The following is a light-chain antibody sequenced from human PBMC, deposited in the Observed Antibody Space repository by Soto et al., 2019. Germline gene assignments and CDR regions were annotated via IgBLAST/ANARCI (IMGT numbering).Light chain of an antibody. CDR1: QSLLHSNGYNY. Sequence: DIVMTQSPLSLPVTPGEPASISCRSSQSLLHSNGYNYLDWYLQKPGQSPQLLIYLGSNRASGVPDRFSGSGSGTDFTLKISRVEAEDVGGYYCMQALQTPLTFGGGTKVELK. CDR3: MQALQTPLT. J-gene: IGKJ4*01. CDR2: LGS. V-gene: IGKV2-28*01.